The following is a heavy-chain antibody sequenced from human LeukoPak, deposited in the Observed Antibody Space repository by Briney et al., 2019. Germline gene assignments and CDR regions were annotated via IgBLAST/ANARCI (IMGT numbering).Heavy chain of an antibody. CDR3: ARDGGYCSGGSCNNWFDP. CDR2: ISSSSSYT. D-gene: IGHD2-15*01. CDR1: GFTFSTYS. Sequence: GGSLRLSCAASGFTFSTYSMNWVRQAPGKGLEWVSSISSSSSYTYYADSVKGRFTISRDNAKTSLYLQMNSLRAEDTAVYYCARDGGYCSGGSCNNWFDPWGQGTLVTVSS. J-gene: IGHJ5*02. V-gene: IGHV3-21*01.